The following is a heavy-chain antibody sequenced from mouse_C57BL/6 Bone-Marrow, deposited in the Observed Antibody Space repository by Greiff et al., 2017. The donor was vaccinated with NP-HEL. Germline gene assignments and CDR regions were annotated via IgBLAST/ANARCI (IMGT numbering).Heavy chain of an antibody. CDR2: INPSSGYT. J-gene: IGHJ2*01. CDR1: GYTFTSYW. Sequence: QVQLKQSGAELAKPGASVKLSCKASGYTFTSYWMHWVKQRPGQGLEWIGYINPSSGYTKYNQKFKDKATLTADKSSSTAYIQLSSLTYEDSAVYYCARLDIYYYGSSQYYFDYWGQGTTLTVSS. CDR3: ARLDIYYYGSSQYYFDY. D-gene: IGHD1-1*01. V-gene: IGHV1-7*01.